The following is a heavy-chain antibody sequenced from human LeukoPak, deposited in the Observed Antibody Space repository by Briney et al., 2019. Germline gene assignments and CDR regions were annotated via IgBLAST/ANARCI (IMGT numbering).Heavy chain of an antibody. D-gene: IGHD1-26*01. J-gene: IGHJ5*02. CDR2: ISSSSSTI. Sequence: PGGSLRLSCAASGFTFSSYSMNWVRQAPGKGLEWVSYISSSSSTIYYADSVKGRFTISRDNAKNSLHLQMNSLRDGDTAVYYCARDFKREPRPWGQGTLVTVSS. CDR3: ARDFKREPRP. V-gene: IGHV3-48*02. CDR1: GFTFSSYS.